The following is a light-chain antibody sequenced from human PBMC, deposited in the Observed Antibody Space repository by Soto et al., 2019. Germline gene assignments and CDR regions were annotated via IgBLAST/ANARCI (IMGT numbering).Light chain of an antibody. CDR2: GAS. Sequence: VMTQSPATLSVSPGERATLSCWASETVATNLAWYQQKPGQAPRLLISGASTRAAGISDRFRDSGSGTEFTLTISSLRSEDSAIYYCQQYFEWPPMTFGQGTKVDIK. V-gene: IGKV3-15*01. CDR3: QQYFEWPPMT. CDR1: ETVATN. J-gene: IGKJ1*01.